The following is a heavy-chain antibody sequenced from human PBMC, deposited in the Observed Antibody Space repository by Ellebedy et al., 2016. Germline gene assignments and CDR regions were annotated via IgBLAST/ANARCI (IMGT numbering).Heavy chain of an antibody. CDR1: GFTFTNDW. CDR2: IKSKKEGETT. V-gene: IGHV3-15*01. D-gene: IGHD3-10*01. J-gene: IGHJ4*02. Sequence: GGSLRLXXVVSGFTFTNDWMGWVRQAPGKGLEWVGHIKSKKEGETTNYAAPVKGRFTISRDDSKNMVYLEMSSLKTEDTAVYYCTTPALVRGARGYWGQGTLVTVSS. CDR3: TTPALVRGARGY.